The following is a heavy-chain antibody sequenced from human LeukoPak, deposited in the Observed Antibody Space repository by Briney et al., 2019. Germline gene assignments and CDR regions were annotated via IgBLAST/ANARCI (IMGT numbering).Heavy chain of an antibody. Sequence: PSETLSLTCTVSGGAISSYYWSWIRQPPGKGLEWIGYIYYSGSTYYNPSLKSRVTISVDTSKNQFSPKLSSVTAADTAVYYCARDNVRFGELPNWGQGTLVTVSS. CDR1: GGAISSYY. V-gene: IGHV4-59*12. CDR2: IYYSGST. CDR3: ARDNVRFGELPN. J-gene: IGHJ4*02. D-gene: IGHD3-16*01.